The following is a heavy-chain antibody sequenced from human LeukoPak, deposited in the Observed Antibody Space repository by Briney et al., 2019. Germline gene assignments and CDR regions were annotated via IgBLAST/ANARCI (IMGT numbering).Heavy chain of an antibody. CDR3: ARGRYYYDSSGYYPSYFDY. CDR2: IYHSGST. Sequence: SETLSLTCAVSGGSISSGGYSWSWIRQPPGKGLEWMGYIYHSGSTYYNPSLKSRVTISVDRSKNQFSLKLSSVTAADTAVYYCARGRYYYDSSGYYPSYFDYWGQGTLVTVSS. CDR1: GGSISSGGYS. J-gene: IGHJ4*02. D-gene: IGHD3-22*01. V-gene: IGHV4-30-2*01.